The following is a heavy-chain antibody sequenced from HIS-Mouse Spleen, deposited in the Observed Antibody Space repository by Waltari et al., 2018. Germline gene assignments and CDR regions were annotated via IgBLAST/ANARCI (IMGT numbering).Heavy chain of an antibody. J-gene: IGHJ4*02. Sequence: QVQLVESGGGVVQPGRSLRPSCAASGFTCSSYGMHWVRQAPGKGLEWVAVISYDGSNKYYADSVKGRFTISRDNSKNTLYLQMNSLRAEDTAVYYCAKDTSGSYSDYWGQGTLVTVSS. D-gene: IGHD1-26*01. CDR1: GFTCSSYG. CDR2: ISYDGSNK. CDR3: AKDTSGSYSDY. V-gene: IGHV3-30*18.